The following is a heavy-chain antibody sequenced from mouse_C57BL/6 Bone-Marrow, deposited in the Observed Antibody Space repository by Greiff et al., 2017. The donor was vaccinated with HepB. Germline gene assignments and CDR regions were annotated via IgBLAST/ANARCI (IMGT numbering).Heavy chain of an antibody. J-gene: IGHJ4*01. CDR1: GFNIKDDY. CDR2: IDPENGDT. Sequence: VQLQQSGAELVRPGASVKLSCTASGFNIKDDYMHWVKQRPEQGLEWIGWIDPENGDTEYASKFQGKATITADTSSNTAYMQLSSLTTEDSAIYYCAREGSTMIGWNYPMDYWGQGTSVTVSS. V-gene: IGHV14-4*01. D-gene: IGHD2-4*01. CDR3: AREGSTMIGWNYPMDY.